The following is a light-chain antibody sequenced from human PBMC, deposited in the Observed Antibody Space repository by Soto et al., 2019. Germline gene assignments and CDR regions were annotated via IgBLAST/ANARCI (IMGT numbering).Light chain of an antibody. CDR2: GAS. CDR3: QQDVT. V-gene: IGKV3-20*01. J-gene: IGKJ3*01. CDR1: QSISSTY. Sequence: EIVLTQSPGTLSLSPGERATLSCRASQSISSTYLAWYQQKPGQPPRLLIYGASSRAAGIPDRFSGSGDGTDFTLTISRLEPEDFSVYYSQQDVTFGPGTKVDIK.